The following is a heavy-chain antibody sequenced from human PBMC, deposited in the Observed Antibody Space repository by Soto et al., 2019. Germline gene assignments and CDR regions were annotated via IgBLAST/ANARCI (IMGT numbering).Heavy chain of an antibody. CDR2: IYYSGIT. D-gene: IGHD2-15*01. J-gene: IGHJ4*02. CDR3: ARGGYCSGGSCPRDS. CDR1: GASVNSGNYY. V-gene: IGHV4-61*01. Sequence: QVQLQQSGPGLVKPSETLALTCTVSGASVNSGNYYWSWIRQPPGKGLEWIGYIYYSGITNYNPSLESRVTISADTSKNLYSLRLASMSAADTAVYYSARGGYCSGGSCPRDSWGQGTLVTVSS.